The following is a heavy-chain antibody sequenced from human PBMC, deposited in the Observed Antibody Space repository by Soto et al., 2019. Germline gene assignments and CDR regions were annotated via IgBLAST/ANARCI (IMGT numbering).Heavy chain of an antibody. CDR2: ISWHSGSI. CDR1: GFTFDDYA. V-gene: IGHV3-9*01. CDR3: VKGHYDFCSGYQEENAFDI. J-gene: IGHJ3*02. D-gene: IGHD3-3*01. Sequence: EVQLVESGGGLGQPGRSLRLSCAASGFTFDDYAMHWVRQAPGKGLEWVTGISWHSGSIGYADSVKGRFTISRDNDKNSLNLQINRLRAEDTGLYYCVKGHYDFCSGYQEENAFDIWGQGTMVTVSS.